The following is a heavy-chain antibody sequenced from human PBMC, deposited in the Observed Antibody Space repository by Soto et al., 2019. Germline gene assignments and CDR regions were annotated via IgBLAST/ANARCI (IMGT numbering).Heavy chain of an antibody. CDR2: IIPIFGTA. J-gene: IGHJ5*02. V-gene: IGHV1-69*13. Sequence: ASVKVSCKASGGTFSSYAISWVRQAPGQGLEWMGGIIPIFGTANYAQKFQGRVTITADESTSTAYMELSSLRSEDTAVYYCARELTILGVVTRFDPWGQGTLVTVSS. CDR1: GGTFSSYA. D-gene: IGHD3-3*01. CDR3: ARELTILGVVTRFDP.